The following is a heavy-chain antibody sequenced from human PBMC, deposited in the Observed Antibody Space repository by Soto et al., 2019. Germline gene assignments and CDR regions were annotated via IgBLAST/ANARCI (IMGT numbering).Heavy chain of an antibody. D-gene: IGHD3-22*01. CDR1: GYTFTSYA. CDR3: ARDRDSSGYLYSRGLNFDY. V-gene: IGHV1-3*01. CDR2: INAGNGNT. Sequence: ASVKVSCKASGYTFTSYAMHWVRQAPGQRLEWMGWINAGNGNTKYSQKFQGRVTITRDTSASTAYMELSSLRSEDTAVYYCARDRDSSGYLYSRGLNFDYWVQGTLVTVSS. J-gene: IGHJ4*02.